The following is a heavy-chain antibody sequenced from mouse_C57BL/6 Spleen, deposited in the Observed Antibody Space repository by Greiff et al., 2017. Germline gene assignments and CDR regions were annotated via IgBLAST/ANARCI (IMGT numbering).Heavy chain of an antibody. CDR2: IDPETGGT. CDR3: TPYYYYGSRDV. Sequence: QVHVKQSGAELVRPGASVTLSCKASGYTFTDYEMHWVKQTPVHGLEWIGAIDPETGGTAYNQKFKGKAILTADKSSSTAYMELRSLTSEDSAVYYCTPYYYYGSRDVWGTGTTVTVSS. D-gene: IGHD1-1*01. J-gene: IGHJ1*03. V-gene: IGHV1-15*01. CDR1: GYTFTDYE.